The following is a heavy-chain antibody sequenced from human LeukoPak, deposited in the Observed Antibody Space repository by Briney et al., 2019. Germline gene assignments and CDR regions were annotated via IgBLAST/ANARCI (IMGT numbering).Heavy chain of an antibody. CDR2: IWYDGSNK. D-gene: IGHD5-24*01. CDR1: GFTFSSYG. CDR3: AKDGPLGDGYNLADY. J-gene: IGHJ4*02. Sequence: GGSLRLSCAASGFTFSSYGMHWVRQAPGKGLEWAAVIWYDGSNKYYADSVKGRFTISRDNSKNTLYLQMNSLRAEDTAVYYCAKDGPLGDGYNLADYWGQGTLVTVSS. V-gene: IGHV3-33*06.